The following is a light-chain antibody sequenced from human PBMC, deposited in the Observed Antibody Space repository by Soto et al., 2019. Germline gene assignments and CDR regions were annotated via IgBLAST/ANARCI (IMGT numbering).Light chain of an antibody. V-gene: IGLV2-8*01. Sequence: QSALTQPPSASGSPGQSVTSSCTGTSSDVGAYKYVSWYQQYPGKAPKLMIYEVTKRPSGVPDRFSGSKSGNTASLTVSGLQAEDEADYYCTSYVGNDIWVFGGATKLTVL. CDR1: SSDVGAYKY. CDR2: EVT. CDR3: TSYVGNDIWV. J-gene: IGLJ3*02.